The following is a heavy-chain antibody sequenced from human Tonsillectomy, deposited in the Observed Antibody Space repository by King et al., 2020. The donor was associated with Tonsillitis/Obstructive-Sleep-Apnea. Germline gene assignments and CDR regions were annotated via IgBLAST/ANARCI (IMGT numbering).Heavy chain of an antibody. D-gene: IGHD1-26*01. CDR1: GGSISRYY. CDR2: IYYSGST. V-gene: IGHV4-59*01. Sequence: PLQESGPGLVKPSETLSLTCTVSGGSISRYYWSWIRPPPGKGLEWIGYIYYSGSTNYNPSLKSRVTMSVDTSTNQFSLKLSSVTAADTAGYYCARGGGSYFGFDYWGQGTLVTVSS. CDR3: ARGGGSYFGFDY. J-gene: IGHJ4*02.